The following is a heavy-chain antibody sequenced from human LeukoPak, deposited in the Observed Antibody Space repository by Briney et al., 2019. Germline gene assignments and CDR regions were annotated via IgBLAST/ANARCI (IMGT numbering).Heavy chain of an antibody. CDR1: GVTFSSHG. D-gene: IGHD1-26*01. CDR3: AKNLLGSESFSWYFDL. Sequence: GGSLRLSCAASGVTFSSHGMSWVRQAPGKGLEWVSSITDSGSGTCYADSVKGGFTMSRDNSKNTLYLQMNSLRAEDTAVYYCAKNLLGSESFSWYFDLLGRGTLVTVSS. J-gene: IGHJ2*01. CDR2: ITDSGSGT. V-gene: IGHV3-23*01.